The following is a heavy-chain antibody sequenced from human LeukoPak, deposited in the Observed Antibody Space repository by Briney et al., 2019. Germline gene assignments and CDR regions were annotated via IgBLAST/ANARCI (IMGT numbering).Heavy chain of an antibody. CDR2: FDPEDGET. J-gene: IGHJ4*02. D-gene: IGHD3-22*01. CDR1: GYTLTELS. V-gene: IGHV1-24*01. CDR3: ATDLPYYDSSGYYQD. Sequence: GASVTVSCKVSGYTLTELSMHWVRQAPGKGLEWMGGFDPEDGETIYAQKFQGRVTMTEDTSTDTAYMELSSLRSEDTAVYYCATDLPYYDSSGYYQDWGQGTLVTVSS.